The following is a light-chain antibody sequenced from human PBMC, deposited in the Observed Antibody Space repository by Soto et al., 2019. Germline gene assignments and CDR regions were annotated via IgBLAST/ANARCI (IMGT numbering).Light chain of an antibody. V-gene: IGKV3-15*01. Sequence: EILLTQSPATLSVSPGERATLSCRSSQSVNRNLGWYQQKPGQAPRLLIFAASTRAPGIPARFSGSGSGTEFTLTLSGLPSEDFEVYYCQQYNSWTSITFGQGTRLEVK. CDR3: QQYNSWTSIT. J-gene: IGKJ5*01. CDR2: AAS. CDR1: QSVNRN.